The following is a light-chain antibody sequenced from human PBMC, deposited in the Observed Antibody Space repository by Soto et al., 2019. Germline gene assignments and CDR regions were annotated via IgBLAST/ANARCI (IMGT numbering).Light chain of an antibody. J-gene: IGLJ1*01. CDR2: EVT. Sequence: QSALTQPASVSGSPGQSITISCTGTSSDVGSYNLVSWYQQHPGKAPKIMISEVTKRPSGVSNRFSGSKSGNTASLTISGLQAEDEADYFCCSYAGTSTPYVFGTGTKLTVL. CDR1: SSDVGSYNL. CDR3: CSYAGTSTPYV. V-gene: IGLV2-23*02.